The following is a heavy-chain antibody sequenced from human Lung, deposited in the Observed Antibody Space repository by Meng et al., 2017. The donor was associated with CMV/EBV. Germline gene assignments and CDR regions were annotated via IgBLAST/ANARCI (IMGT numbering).Heavy chain of an antibody. CDR3: DSGGNFDP. V-gene: IGHV7-4-1*02. D-gene: IGHD6-25*01. CDR2: ISNTSVTP. Sequence: ASALKYPGPSANITCNSSGSDFSPYTTDWVLQANGEVLEWVRSISNTSVTPTSTMSFTARLIYFFHTLATTAYLHTSILNAKESALYYCDSGGNFDPWGQGTLVTVSS. J-gene: IGHJ5*02. CDR1: GSDFSPYT.